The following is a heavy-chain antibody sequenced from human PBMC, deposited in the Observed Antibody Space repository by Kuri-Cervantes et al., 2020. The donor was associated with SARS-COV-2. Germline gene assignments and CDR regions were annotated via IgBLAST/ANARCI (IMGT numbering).Heavy chain of an antibody. CDR3: GSPRGYSYGYISFGAIDY. J-gene: IGHJ4*02. D-gene: IGHD5-18*01. V-gene: IGHV3-7*01. CDR1: GFTFSSYW. CDR2: IKQDGSEK. Sequence: GGSLRLSCAASGFTFSSYWMSRVRQAPGKGLEWVANIKQDGSEKYYVDSVKGRFTISRDNAKNSLYLQMNSLRAEDTAVYYCGSPRGYSYGYISFGAIDYWGQGTLVTVSS.